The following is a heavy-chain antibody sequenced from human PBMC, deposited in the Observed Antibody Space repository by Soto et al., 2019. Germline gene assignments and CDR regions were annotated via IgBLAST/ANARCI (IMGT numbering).Heavy chain of an antibody. V-gene: IGHV3-30*18. Sequence: PGGSLRLSCAASGFTFSSYGMHWVRQAPGKGLEWVAVISYDGSNKYYADSVKGRFTISRDNSKNTLYLQMNSLRAEDTAVYYCAKPPIRGSNWFDPWGQGTLVTVSS. J-gene: IGHJ5*02. CDR2: ISYDGSNK. CDR3: AKPPIRGSNWFDP. D-gene: IGHD3-10*01. CDR1: GFTFSSYG.